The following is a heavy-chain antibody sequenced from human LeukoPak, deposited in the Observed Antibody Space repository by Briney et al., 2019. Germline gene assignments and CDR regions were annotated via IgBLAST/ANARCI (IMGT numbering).Heavy chain of an antibody. CDR1: GGSISSSSYY. CDR2: IYYSGST. V-gene: IGHV4-39*01. CDR3: ARGVPTPAAIGFDY. Sequence: PSETLSLTCTVSGGSISSSSYYWGWIRQPPGKGLEWIGSIYYSGSTYYNPSLKSRVTISVDTSKNQFSLKLSSVTAADTAVYYCARGVPTPAAIGFDYWGQGTLVTVSS. D-gene: IGHD2-2*01. J-gene: IGHJ4*02.